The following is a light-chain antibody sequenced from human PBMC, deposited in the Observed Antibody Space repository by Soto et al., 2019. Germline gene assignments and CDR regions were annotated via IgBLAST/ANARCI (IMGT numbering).Light chain of an antibody. CDR1: SSDVGAYDY. CDR2: EVS. CDR3: SSYTSSSTRV. V-gene: IGLV2-14*03. J-gene: IGLJ1*01. Sequence: QSALTQPASVSGSPGQSITISCTGTSSDVGAYDYVSWYQQHPDKAPKLMIYEVSNRPSGVSDRFSGSKSVNTVTLTISGLQAEDEADYYCSSYTSSSTRVFGTGTKLTVL.